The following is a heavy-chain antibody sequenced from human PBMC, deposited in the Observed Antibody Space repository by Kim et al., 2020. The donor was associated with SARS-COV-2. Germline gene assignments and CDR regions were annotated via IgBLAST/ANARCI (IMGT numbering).Heavy chain of an antibody. CDR3: AKDNVRDYSNPYYYYYGMDV. CDR2: ISCNSGSI. CDR1: GFTFGDYA. Sequence: GGSLRLSCAASGFTFGDYAMHWVRQAPGKGLEWVSGISCNSGSIGYADSVKGRFTISRDNAKNSLYLQMNSLRAEDTALYYCAKDNVRDYSNPYYYYYGMDVWGQGTTVTVSS. V-gene: IGHV3-9*01. D-gene: IGHD4-4*01. J-gene: IGHJ6*02.